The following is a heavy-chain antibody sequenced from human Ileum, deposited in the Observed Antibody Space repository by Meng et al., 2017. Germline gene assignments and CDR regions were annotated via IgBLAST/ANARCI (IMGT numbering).Heavy chain of an antibody. CDR1: GFSFSNVW. CDR2: LKSKPEGGTT. D-gene: IGHD1-26*01. Sequence: EGQSVELGGGWVKPGGSLRLARSASGFSFSNVWMSWFRQAPGKGLEWIGHLKSKPEGGTTEYAAPVKGRFSISRDDSTNTVYLQMNSLKSEDTAVYYCVGSFLGYWGQGTLVTVSS. CDR3: VGSFLGY. J-gene: IGHJ4*02. V-gene: IGHV3-15*01.